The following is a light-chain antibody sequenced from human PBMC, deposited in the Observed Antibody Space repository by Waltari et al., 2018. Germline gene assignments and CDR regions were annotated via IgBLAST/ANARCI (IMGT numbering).Light chain of an antibody. Sequence: ELELTQAPGTLSLSPGERATLSCRASQSVSSSYLAWYQQKPGQAPRILIYGASSRATGIPDMFSGSGSGTDFTLTISRLEPEDFAVYYCQQYGSSPQTFGQGTKVEIK. CDR1: QSVSSSY. CDR2: GAS. J-gene: IGKJ1*01. V-gene: IGKV3-20*01. CDR3: QQYGSSPQT.